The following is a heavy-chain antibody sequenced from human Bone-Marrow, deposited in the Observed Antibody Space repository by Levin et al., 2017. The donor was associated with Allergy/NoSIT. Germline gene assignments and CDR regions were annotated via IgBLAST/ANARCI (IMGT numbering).Heavy chain of an antibody. CDR1: GGSISSAGHY. V-gene: IGHV4-31*03. Sequence: PSETLSLTCTVSGGSISSAGHYWTWIRQFPGKGPEWIGYIFYSGRTHYNPSLQSRITISLATSKSQFSLKLASVTAADTAVYYCAGDHGYCGGDCFSDWGQGILVTVSS. J-gene: IGHJ4*02. CDR3: AGDHGYCGGDCFSD. CDR2: IFYSGRT. D-gene: IGHD2-21*02.